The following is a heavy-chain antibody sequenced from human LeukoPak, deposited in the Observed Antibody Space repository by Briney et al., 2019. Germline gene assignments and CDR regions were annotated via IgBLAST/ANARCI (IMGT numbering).Heavy chain of an antibody. D-gene: IGHD2-2*01. CDR1: GHSFTNYW. CDR3: ARDRDIVVVPAAVYYYYYYMDV. V-gene: IGHV3-30*19. CDR2: ISYDGSNK. Sequence: GESLKISCKGSGHSFTNYWIGWVRQAPGKGLEWVAVISYDGSNKYYADSVKGRFTISRDNSKNTLYLQMNSLRAEDTAVYYCARDRDIVVVPAAVYYYYYYMDVWGKGTTVTVSS. J-gene: IGHJ6*03.